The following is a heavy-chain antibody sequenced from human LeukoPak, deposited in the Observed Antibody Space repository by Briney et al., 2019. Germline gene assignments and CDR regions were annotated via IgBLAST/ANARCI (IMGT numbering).Heavy chain of an antibody. V-gene: IGHV1-18*01. CDR1: GGTFSSYA. J-gene: IGHJ5*02. CDR2: ISAYNGNT. Sequence: ASVKVSCKASGGTFSSYAISWVRQAPGQGLEWMGWISAYNGNTNYAQKLQGRVTMTTDTSTSTAYMELRSLRSDDTAVYYCARDKDYGDYTPFFEVSPWGQGTLVTVSS. D-gene: IGHD4-17*01. CDR3: ARDKDYGDYTPFFEVSP.